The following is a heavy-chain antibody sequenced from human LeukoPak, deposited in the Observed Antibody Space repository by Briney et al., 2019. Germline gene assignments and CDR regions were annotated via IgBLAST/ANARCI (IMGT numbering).Heavy chain of an antibody. CDR3: AKSRHPYNWNDGAFFDY. CDR1: KFTFSSYG. J-gene: IGHJ4*02. D-gene: IGHD1-20*01. V-gene: IGHV3-30*18. CDR2: ISYDGSNK. Sequence: GGSLRLSCAASKFTFSSYGMHWVRQAPGKGLEWVAVISYDGSNKYYADSVRGRFTISRDNSKNTLYPHMNSLRPEDTAVYYCAKSRHPYNWNDGAFFDYWGQGTLVTVSS.